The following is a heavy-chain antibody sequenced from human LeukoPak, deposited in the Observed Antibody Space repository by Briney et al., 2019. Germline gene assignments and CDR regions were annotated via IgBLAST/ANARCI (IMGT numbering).Heavy chain of an antibody. J-gene: IGHJ4*02. CDR2: INPNSGGT. CDR1: GYTFTGYY. CDR3: ARVPPSDFLAGYDGTYFDY. Sequence: ASVKVSCKASGYTFTGYYMHWARQAPGQGLEWMGWINPNSGGTNYAQKFQGRVTMTRDTSISTAYMELSRLRSDDTAGYYCARVPPSDFLAGYDGTYFDYWAQGTLVTVPS. V-gene: IGHV1-2*02. D-gene: IGHD3-9*01.